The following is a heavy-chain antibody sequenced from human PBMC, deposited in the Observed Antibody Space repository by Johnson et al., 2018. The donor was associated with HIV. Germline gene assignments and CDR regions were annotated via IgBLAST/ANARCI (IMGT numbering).Heavy chain of an antibody. Sequence: VQLVESGGGLIQPGGSLRLSCAASGFTVSSNYMSWVRQAPVKGLEWVSVIYSGGSTYYADSVKGRFTISRDNSKNTLDLQMNSLRAEDTAVYYCVSSAQWSGWPPGAFDIWGQGTMVTVSS. CDR3: VSSAQWSGWPPGAFDI. CDR2: IYSGGST. CDR1: GFTVSSNY. V-gene: IGHV3-53*01. D-gene: IGHD6-19*01. J-gene: IGHJ3*02.